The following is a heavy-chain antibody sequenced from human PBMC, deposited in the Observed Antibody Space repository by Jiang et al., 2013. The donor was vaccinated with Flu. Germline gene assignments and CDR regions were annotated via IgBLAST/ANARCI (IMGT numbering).Heavy chain of an antibody. D-gene: IGHD6-19*01. CDR2: TYYQKSRWYN. V-gene: IGHV6-1*01. J-gene: IGHJ5*02. Sequence: KPSQTLSLTCDISGDSVSSNSAAWNWIRQSPSRGLEWLGRTYYQKSRWYNDYAVSVKSRISINPDTSKNQFSLLLNSVTPEDTAVYYCARDHQPQAAGTSRWFDPWGQGTLVTVSS. CDR3: ARDHQPQAAGTSRWFDP. CDR1: GDSVSSNSAA.